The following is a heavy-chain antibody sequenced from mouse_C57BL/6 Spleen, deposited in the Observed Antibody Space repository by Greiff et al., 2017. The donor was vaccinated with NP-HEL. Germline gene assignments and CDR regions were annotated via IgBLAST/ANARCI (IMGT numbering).Heavy chain of an antibody. J-gene: IGHJ3*01. D-gene: IGHD3-2*01. V-gene: IGHV1-52*01. CDR2: IDPSDSET. CDR3: ARREGTARAAY. CDR1: GYTFTSYW. Sequence: QVQLQQPGAELVRPGSSVKLSCKASGYTFTSYWMHWVKQRPIQGLEWIGNIDPSDSETHYNQKFKDKATLTVDKSSSTAYLQLSSLTSEDSAVYYCARREGTARAAYWGQGTLVTVSA.